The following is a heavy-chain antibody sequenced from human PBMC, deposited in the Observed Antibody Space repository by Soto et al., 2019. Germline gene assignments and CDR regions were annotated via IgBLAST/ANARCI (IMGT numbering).Heavy chain of an antibody. V-gene: IGHV4-39*01. CDR1: GGSISSSSYY. CDR3: ARHSFVAAIDRWFDP. D-gene: IGHD6-19*01. CDR2: IYYSGST. Sequence: QLQLQESGPGLVKPSETLSLTCTVSGGSISSSSYYWGWIRQPPGKGLEWIGSIYYSGSTYYNPSLKSRVTISVDTSKNQFSLKLSSVTAADTAVYYCARHSFVAAIDRWFDPWGQGTLVTVSS. J-gene: IGHJ5*02.